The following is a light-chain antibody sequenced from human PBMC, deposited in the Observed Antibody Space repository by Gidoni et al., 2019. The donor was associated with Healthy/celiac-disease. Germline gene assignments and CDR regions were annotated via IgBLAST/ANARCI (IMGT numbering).Light chain of an antibody. CDR1: SSNIVAGYD. Sequence: QSVLTQPPSVSGAPGQRVTISCTGSSSNIVAGYDVHWYQQLPGTAPKLLLYGNSNRPSGVPDRFSGSKSGTSASLAITGLQAEDEADYYCQSYDSSLSGLYVFGTGTKVTVL. CDR2: GNS. J-gene: IGLJ1*01. V-gene: IGLV1-40*01. CDR3: QSYDSSLSGLYV.